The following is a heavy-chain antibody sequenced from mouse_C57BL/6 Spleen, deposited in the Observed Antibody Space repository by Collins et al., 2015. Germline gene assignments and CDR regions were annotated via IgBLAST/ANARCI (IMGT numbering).Heavy chain of an antibody. CDR3: ARHLVTTVVEGAYFDY. V-gene: IGHV1-81*01. Sequence: QVQLQQSGAELARPGASVKLSCKASGYTFTSYGISWVKQRTGQGLEWIGEIYPRSGNTYYNEKFKGKATLTADKSSSTAYMELRSLTSEDSAVYFCARHLVTTVVEGAYFDYWGQGTTLTVS. J-gene: IGHJ2*01. D-gene: IGHD1-1*01. CDR1: GYTFTSYG. CDR2: IYPRSGNT.